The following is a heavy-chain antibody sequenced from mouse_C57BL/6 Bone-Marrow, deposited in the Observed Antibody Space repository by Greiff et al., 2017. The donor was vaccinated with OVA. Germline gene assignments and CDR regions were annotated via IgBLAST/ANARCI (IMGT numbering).Heavy chain of an antibody. V-gene: IGHV14-3*01. J-gene: IGHJ3*01. D-gene: IGHD2-2*01. CDR3: ARRGIYGYDGEASWFAY. CDR2: IDPANGNT. Sequence: VQLQQSVAELVRPGASVKLSCTASGFNIKNTYMHWVKQRPEQGLEWIGRIDPANGNTEYAPKFQGKATITADTSSNTAYLQLSSLTSEDTAIYYCARRGIYGYDGEASWFAYWGQGTLVTVSA. CDR1: GFNIKNTY.